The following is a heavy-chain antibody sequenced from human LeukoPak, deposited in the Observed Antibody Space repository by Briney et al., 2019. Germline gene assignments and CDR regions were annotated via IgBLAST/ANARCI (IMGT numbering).Heavy chain of an antibody. CDR3: ARAGAMLWFGEWLDDAFDI. CDR1: GFTFSSYS. D-gene: IGHD3-10*01. J-gene: IGHJ3*02. CDR2: ISSSSSSTI. V-gene: IGHV3-48*01. Sequence: GGSLRLSCAASGFTFSSYSMNWVRQAPGKGLEWVSYISSSSSSTIYYADTVKGRFTISRDNAKNSLYLQMNSLRAEDTAVYYCARAGAMLWFGEWLDDAFDIWGQGTMVTVSS.